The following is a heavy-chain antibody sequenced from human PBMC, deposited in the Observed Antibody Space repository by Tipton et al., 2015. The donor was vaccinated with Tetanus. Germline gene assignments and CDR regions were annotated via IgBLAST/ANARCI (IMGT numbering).Heavy chain of an antibody. J-gene: IGHJ3*02. CDR3: VRDHARACGGDCYPGGFDI. Sequence: GLVKPSQTLSLTCSVSGDSISSGGHYWGWIRQHPGKGLEWIGNIHYSGSTYYNPSLKGRVTVSLDTSKNQFSLRLTSVTDADTAVYYCVRDHARACGGDCYPGGFDIWGQGTMVSVSS. CDR2: IHYSGST. D-gene: IGHD2-21*02. V-gene: IGHV4-30-4*08. CDR1: GDSISSGGHY.